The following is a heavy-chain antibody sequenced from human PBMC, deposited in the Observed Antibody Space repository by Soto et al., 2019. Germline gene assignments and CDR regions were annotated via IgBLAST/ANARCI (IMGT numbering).Heavy chain of an antibody. CDR3: ARENYYDTSGLDF. J-gene: IGHJ4*02. D-gene: IGHD3-22*01. CDR2: IWYDGNSE. CDR1: GFIFTSYG. Sequence: GGSLRLSCAASGFIFTSYGMHWVRQAPGKGLEWVAGIWYDGNSEYYEDSVKGRFTISRDNSKNTLYLEMSSLRGDDTAVYYCARENYYDTSGLDFWGQGTLVTVSS. V-gene: IGHV3-33*01.